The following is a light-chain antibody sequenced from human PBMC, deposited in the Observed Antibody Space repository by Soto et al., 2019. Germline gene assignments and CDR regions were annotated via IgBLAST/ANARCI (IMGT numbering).Light chain of an antibody. CDR1: QSVSSN. Sequence: EIVMTQSPATLSVSPGERATLSCRASQSVSSNLAWYQQKPGQAPRLLIYGASTRATGIPARFSGSGSGTEFTLTISSLQSDDFAFYYCQQYNNWPPFGPGTKVDIK. CDR3: QQYNNWPP. V-gene: IGKV3-15*01. CDR2: GAS. J-gene: IGKJ3*01.